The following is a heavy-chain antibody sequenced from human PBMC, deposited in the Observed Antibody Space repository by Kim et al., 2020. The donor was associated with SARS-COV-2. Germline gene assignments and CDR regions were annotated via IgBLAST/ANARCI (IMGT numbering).Heavy chain of an antibody. CDR3: ARDPNLELPMIVVVQIDY. CDR1: GFTFSSYA. Sequence: GGSLRLSCAASGFTFSSYAMHWVRQAPGKGLEWVAVISYDGSNKYYADSVKGRFTISRDNSKNTLYLQMNSLRAEDTAVYYCARDPNLELPMIVVVQIDYWGQGTLVTVSS. V-gene: IGHV3-30*04. D-gene: IGHD3-22*01. CDR2: ISYDGSNK. J-gene: IGHJ4*02.